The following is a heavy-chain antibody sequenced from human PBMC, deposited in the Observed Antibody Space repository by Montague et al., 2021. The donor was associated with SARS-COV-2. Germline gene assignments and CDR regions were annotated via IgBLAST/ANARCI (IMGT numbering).Heavy chain of an antibody. J-gene: IGHJ5*02. CDR2: IYYSGTT. V-gene: IGHV4-39*01. CDR1: AGAIGDTDYF. D-gene: IGHD3-16*01. Sequence: SETLSLTCTVSAGAIGDTDYFWGWIRQPPGKGLEWIGSIYYSGTTYHNPSLKSRVTISVDTSKNQFALKLSSVTAADTAVYFCARHRDNLGSLNWFAPWGQGTLVTVSS. CDR3: ARHRDNLGSLNWFAP.